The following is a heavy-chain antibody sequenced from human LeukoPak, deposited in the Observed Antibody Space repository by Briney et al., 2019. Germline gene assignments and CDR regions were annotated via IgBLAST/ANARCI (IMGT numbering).Heavy chain of an antibody. CDR2: IRWNSGSI. CDR1: GFTFDDYA. J-gene: IGHJ6*02. Sequence: PGGSLRLSCAASGFTFDDYAMHWVRPAPGKGLEGVSGIRWNSGSIGYADSVKGRFTISRDNAKNPLYLQMNSLRAEDTALYYCAKDSSGWYLDDVLMSRYYYYGMDVWGQGTTVTVSS. CDR3: AKDSSGWYLDDVLMSRYYYYGMDV. V-gene: IGHV3-9*01. D-gene: IGHD6-19*01.